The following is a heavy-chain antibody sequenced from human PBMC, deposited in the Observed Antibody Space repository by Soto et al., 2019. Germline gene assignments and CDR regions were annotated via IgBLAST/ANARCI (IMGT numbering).Heavy chain of an antibody. Sequence: TLSLTSAVSGGSISSGGYSWSWIRQPPGKGLEWIGYIYHSGSTYYNPSLKSRVTISVDRSKNQFSLKLSSVTAADTAVYYCARGKGYDSSGYIDYWGQGTLVTVSS. CDR1: GGSISSGGYS. V-gene: IGHV4-30-2*01. CDR3: ARGKGYDSSGYIDY. CDR2: IYHSGST. J-gene: IGHJ4*02. D-gene: IGHD3-22*01.